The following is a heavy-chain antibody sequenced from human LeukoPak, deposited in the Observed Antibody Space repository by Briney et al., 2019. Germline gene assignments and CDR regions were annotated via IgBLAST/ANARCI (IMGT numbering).Heavy chain of an antibody. J-gene: IGHJ4*02. Sequence: GGSLRLSCAASGFTFSNYAMIWGRQAPGKGLEWVSIISGSGDSTTYAHSVNGRFTISKDNSKNKLYLQLNSLRAEDSAVYYCARDSHASAYVYWGQGTLVTVSS. V-gene: IGHV3-23*01. D-gene: IGHD3-22*01. CDR1: GFTFSNYA. CDR2: ISGSGDST. CDR3: ARDSHASAYVY.